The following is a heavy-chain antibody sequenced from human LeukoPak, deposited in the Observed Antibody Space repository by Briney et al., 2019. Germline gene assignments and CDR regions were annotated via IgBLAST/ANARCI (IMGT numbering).Heavy chain of an antibody. V-gene: IGHV3-66*02. Sequence: GGSLRLSCAASGFTVSSNYMSWVRQAPGKGPEWVSVIYSGGATHYADSVRGRFTISRDNSKNTLYLQMNSLRAEDTAVYYCARGVPSPFPDPFDHWGQGTLVTVSS. CDR1: GFTVSSNY. D-gene: IGHD2/OR15-2a*01. CDR3: ARGVPSPFPDPFDH. J-gene: IGHJ4*02. CDR2: IYSGGAT.